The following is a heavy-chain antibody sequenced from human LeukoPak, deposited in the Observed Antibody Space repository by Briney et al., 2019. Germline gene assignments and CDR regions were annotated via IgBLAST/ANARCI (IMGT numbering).Heavy chain of an antibody. Sequence: SEALSLTCTVSGGSISSSSYYWGWIRQPPGKGLEWIGSIYYSGSTYYNPSLKSRVSISLDTSKSQFSLKLSSVTAADTAVYFCARTRTSSKSSDYWGLGTRVTVSS. CDR3: ARTRTSSKSSDY. V-gene: IGHV4-39*07. CDR2: IYYSGST. J-gene: IGHJ4*02. D-gene: IGHD2-15*01. CDR1: GGSISSSSYY.